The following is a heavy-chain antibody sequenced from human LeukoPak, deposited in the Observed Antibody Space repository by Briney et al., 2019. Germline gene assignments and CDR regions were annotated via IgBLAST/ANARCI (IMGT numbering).Heavy chain of an antibody. D-gene: IGHD2-15*01. CDR2: IYYSGST. Sequence: SETLSLTCTVSGYSISSSYYWGWIRQPPGKGLEWIGSIYYSGSTYYNPSLKSRVTISVDTSKNQFSLKLSSVTAADTAVYYCARVRGNLGYCSGGSCYGWFDPWGQGTLVTVSS. J-gene: IGHJ5*02. CDR3: ARVRGNLGYCSGGSCYGWFDP. V-gene: IGHV4-38-2*02. CDR1: GYSISSSYY.